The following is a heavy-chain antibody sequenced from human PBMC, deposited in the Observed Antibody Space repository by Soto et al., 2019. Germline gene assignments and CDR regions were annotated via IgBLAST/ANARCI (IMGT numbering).Heavy chain of an antibody. J-gene: IGHJ6*02. CDR2: ISGYNGNT. V-gene: IGHV1-18*01. D-gene: IGHD3-10*01. Sequence: QVQLVQSGAEVKKPGASVKVSCKASGYTFTSYGISWVRQAPGQGLEWMGWISGYNGNTNFAQKLQGRVTMTTDTSTSTAYTELRSLRSDDTAVYYCARDAGVRGLISMGVWGQGTTVTVSS. CDR1: GYTFTSYG. CDR3: ARDAGVRGLISMGV.